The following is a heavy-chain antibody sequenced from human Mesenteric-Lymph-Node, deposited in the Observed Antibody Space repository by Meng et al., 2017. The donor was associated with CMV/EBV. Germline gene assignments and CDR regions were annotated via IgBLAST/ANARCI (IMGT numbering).Heavy chain of an antibody. CDR3: ARASGGLYQFDY. CDR1: GYIFTSYV. CDR2: INADNGNT. D-gene: IGHD3-16*02. J-gene: IGHJ4*02. Sequence: SCKASGYIFTSYVIHWVRQAPGQRLEWMGWINADNGNTRSSQKLQGRVTITRDTSASTAYMELSSLRSEDTAVYYCARASGGLYQFDYWGQGTLVTVSS. V-gene: IGHV1-3*01.